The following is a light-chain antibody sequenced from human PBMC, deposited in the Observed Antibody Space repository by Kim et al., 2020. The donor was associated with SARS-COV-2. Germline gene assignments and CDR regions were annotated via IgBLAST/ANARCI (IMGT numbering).Light chain of an antibody. CDR1: QSVTSNY. Sequence: LSQRERATLSCRASQSVTSNYLAWYQQKPGQAPRLLIYAASTRATGTPDRFSGRGSGTDFTLTISRLEPEDFAVYYCQQYGSSPRTFGQGTKLEI. CDR2: AAS. CDR3: QQYGSSPRT. J-gene: IGKJ2*01. V-gene: IGKV3-20*01.